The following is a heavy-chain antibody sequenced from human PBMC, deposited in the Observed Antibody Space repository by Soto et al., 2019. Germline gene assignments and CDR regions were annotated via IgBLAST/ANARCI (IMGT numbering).Heavy chain of an antibody. Sequence: GVPMKVSCQGAGYSFTSYWIGWMRKKPGKGLEWMGIIYPGDSDTRYSPSFQGQVTISGDKSISTAYLQWSSLKASDSAMYYCASTSSGWYRDFQHWGQGTLVTVSS. CDR3: ASTSSGWYRDFQH. CDR1: GYSFTSYW. J-gene: IGHJ1*01. CDR2: IYPGDSDT. D-gene: IGHD6-19*01. V-gene: IGHV5-51*01.